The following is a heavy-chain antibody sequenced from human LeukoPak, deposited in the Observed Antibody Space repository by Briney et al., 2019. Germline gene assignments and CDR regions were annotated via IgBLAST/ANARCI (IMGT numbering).Heavy chain of an antibody. D-gene: IGHD6-19*01. CDR1: GFTFSNYV. V-gene: IGHV3-23*01. J-gene: IGHJ4*02. CDR2: IGGGGGSA. CDR3: VKGPYSSGRLHFDY. Sequence: GSPRLPCAASGFTFSNYVMSWVRQAPGKGLEWVSTIGGGGGSAYYADSVKGRFTISRDNSKNTLYLQMSSLRAEDTAVYYCVKGPYSSGRLHFDYWGQGTLVTVSS.